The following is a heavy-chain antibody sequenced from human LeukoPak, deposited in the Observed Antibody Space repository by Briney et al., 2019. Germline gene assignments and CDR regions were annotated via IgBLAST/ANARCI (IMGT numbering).Heavy chain of an antibody. Sequence: GGSLRLSCAASGFTVSSDYMNWVRQAPGKGLEWVSVIYSGGSTYYADSVKGRFTISRDNSKNTLYLQMNSLRAEDTAVYYCARGGEAYDSSGHNFDYWGQGTLVTVSS. CDR1: GFTVSSDY. D-gene: IGHD3-22*01. J-gene: IGHJ4*02. CDR3: ARGGEAYDSSGHNFDY. CDR2: IYSGGST. V-gene: IGHV3-66*01.